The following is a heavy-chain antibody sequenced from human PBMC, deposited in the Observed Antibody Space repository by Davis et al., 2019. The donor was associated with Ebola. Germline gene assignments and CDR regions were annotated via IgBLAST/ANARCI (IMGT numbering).Heavy chain of an antibody. V-gene: IGHV4-4*02. CDR3: ASRYGGNVDDAFDI. D-gene: IGHD4-23*01. CDR2: IYRSGST. CDR1: GFTFSNAW. J-gene: IGHJ3*02. Sequence: GSLRLSCAASGFTFSNAWMSWVRQAPGKGLEWIGYIYRSGSTYYNPSLKSRVTISVDTSKNQFSLKMSSVTAADTAVYYCASRYGGNVDDAFDIWGQGTMVTVSS.